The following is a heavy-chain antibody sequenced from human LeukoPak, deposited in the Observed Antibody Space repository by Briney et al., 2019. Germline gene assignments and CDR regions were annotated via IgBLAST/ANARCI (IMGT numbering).Heavy chain of an antibody. CDR2: IYSGGST. CDR1: GFTVSSNF. J-gene: IGHJ4*02. Sequence: QPGGSLRLSCAASGFTVSSNFMSWVRQAPGKGLEWVSVIYSGGSTYYADSVKGRFTISTDNSKNTLYLQMNSLGVEDTAVYYCALGLVTDYWGQGTLVTVSS. D-gene: IGHD3-9*01. V-gene: IGHV3-66*01. CDR3: ALGLVTDY.